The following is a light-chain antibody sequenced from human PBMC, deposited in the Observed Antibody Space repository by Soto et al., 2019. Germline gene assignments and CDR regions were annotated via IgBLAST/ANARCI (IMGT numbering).Light chain of an antibody. V-gene: IGKV3-20*01. Sequence: EIVLTQSPGTLSLSPGERATLSCRASQSVSSSYLAWYQQKPGQAPRLLIYGASSRATGIPDRFSGSGSGTDFTRTICRLEPEDFAVYSCQQYGSSPLTFGGGTKVEIK. CDR1: QSVSSSY. J-gene: IGKJ4*01. CDR3: QQYGSSPLT. CDR2: GAS.